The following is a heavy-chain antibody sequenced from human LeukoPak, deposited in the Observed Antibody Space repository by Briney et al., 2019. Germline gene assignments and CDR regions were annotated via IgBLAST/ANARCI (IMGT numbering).Heavy chain of an antibody. CDR3: AKGSSSSRPYYFDY. Sequence: GGSLRLSCTASGFTFSNYAMSWVRQAPGKGLDWISAITGGGDDTYYADSVKGRFTISRDNSKNTLYLQMNSLRVEDTAVYYCAKGSSSSRPYYFDYWGQGALVTVSS. CDR2: ITGGGDDT. CDR1: GFTFSNYA. D-gene: IGHD6-6*01. J-gene: IGHJ4*02. V-gene: IGHV3-23*01.